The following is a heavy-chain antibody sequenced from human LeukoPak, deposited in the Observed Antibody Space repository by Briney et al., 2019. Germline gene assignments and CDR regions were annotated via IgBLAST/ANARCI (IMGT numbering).Heavy chain of an antibody. J-gene: IGHJ3*02. CDR1: GGSISSYY. CDR2: IYYSGST. Sequence: SETLSLTCTVSGGSISSYYWSWIRQPPGKGLEWIGYIYYSGSTNYNPSLKSRVTMSVDTSKNQFSLKLSSVTAADTAVYYCARDRYYYDSSGYHRAFDIWGQGTMVTVSS. CDR3: ARDRYYYDSSGYHRAFDI. V-gene: IGHV4-59*12. D-gene: IGHD3-22*01.